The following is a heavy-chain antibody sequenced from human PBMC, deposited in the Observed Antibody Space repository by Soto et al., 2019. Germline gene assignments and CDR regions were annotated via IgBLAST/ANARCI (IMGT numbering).Heavy chain of an antibody. D-gene: IGHD3-10*01. CDR3: AKDLYGSGSYWTTFDY. J-gene: IGHJ4*02. Sequence: GGSLRLSCAASEFTFSNYAMSWVRQAPGKGLEWVSSISDNGGTTYYAESVKGRFTISRDKSKNSMYLQLHSMSAEGSAVYYCAKDLYGSGSYWTTFDYWGQGTLVTVSS. CDR1: EFTFSNYA. CDR2: ISDNGGTT. V-gene: IGHV3-23*01.